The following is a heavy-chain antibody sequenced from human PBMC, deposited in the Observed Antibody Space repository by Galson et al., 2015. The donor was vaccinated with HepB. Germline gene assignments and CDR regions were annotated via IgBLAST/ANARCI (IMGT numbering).Heavy chain of an antibody. Sequence: VKVTCKVSGYTLTELSMHWVRQAPGKGLEWMGGFDPEDGETIYAQKFQGRVTMTEDTPTDTAYMELSSLRSEDTAVYYCATGSYYDNPSPYYFDYWGQGTLVTVSS. CDR1: GYTLTELS. CDR3: ATGSYYDNPSPYYFDY. D-gene: IGHD3-22*01. J-gene: IGHJ4*02. V-gene: IGHV1-24*01. CDR2: FDPEDGET.